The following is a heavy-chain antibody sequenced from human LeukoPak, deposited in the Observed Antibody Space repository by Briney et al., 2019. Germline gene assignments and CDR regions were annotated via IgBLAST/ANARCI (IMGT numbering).Heavy chain of an antibody. V-gene: IGHV3-74*03. D-gene: IGHD5-12*01. Sequence: GGSLRLSCAASGFTFSSYWMHWVRQAPGKGLVWVSRINSDGSSITYADSVKGRLTISRDNAKNALYLQMNSLRVEDTAVYYCAREGRVSGYDFDCWGQGTLVTVSS. CDR1: GFTFSSYW. CDR2: INSDGSSI. J-gene: IGHJ4*02. CDR3: AREGRVSGYDFDC.